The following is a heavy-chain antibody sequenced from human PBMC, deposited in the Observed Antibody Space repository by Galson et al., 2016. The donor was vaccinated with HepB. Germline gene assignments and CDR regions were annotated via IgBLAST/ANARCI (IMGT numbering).Heavy chain of an antibody. CDR3: ARGGRGQLERPWFDP. V-gene: IGHV4-4*02. D-gene: IGHD1-1*01. CDR1: GGSITSSNW. Sequence: SETLSLTCAVSGGSITSSNWWSWVRQPPGKGLEWIGEIYHSGSTNYNPSLKSRVTISVDKSKNQFSLKLSSVTAADTAVYYCARGGRGQLERPWFDPWGQGTLVTVSS. J-gene: IGHJ5*02. CDR2: IYHSGST.